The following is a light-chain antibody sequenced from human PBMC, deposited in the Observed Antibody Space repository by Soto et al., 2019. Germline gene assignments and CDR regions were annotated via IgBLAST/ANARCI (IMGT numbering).Light chain of an antibody. J-gene: IGLJ3*02. V-gene: IGLV2-23*02. Sequence: QSALTQPASVSGSPGQWITISCTGSSSDVGSYDRVSWYQQFPGKAPTLMIYKVNQRPPGISNRFSGSKSGNTASLTISGLQAEDEAQYYCSSSLGGPTWVFGGGTQLTVL. CDR2: KVN. CDR3: SSSLGGPTWV. CDR1: SSDVGSYDR.